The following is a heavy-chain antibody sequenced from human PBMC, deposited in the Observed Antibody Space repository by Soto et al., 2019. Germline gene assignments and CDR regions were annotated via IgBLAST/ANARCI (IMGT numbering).Heavy chain of an antibody. J-gene: IGHJ5*02. CDR1: GYTFTGYY. CDR3: ARAAFIAAAVDNWFDP. V-gene: IGHV1-2*04. CDR2: INPNSGGT. Sequence: ASVKVSCKASGYTFTGYYMHWVRQAPGQGLEWMGWINPNSGGTNYAQKFQGWVTMTRDTSISTAYMELSRLRSDDTAVYYCARAAFIAAAVDNWFDPWGQGTLVTVSS. D-gene: IGHD6-13*01.